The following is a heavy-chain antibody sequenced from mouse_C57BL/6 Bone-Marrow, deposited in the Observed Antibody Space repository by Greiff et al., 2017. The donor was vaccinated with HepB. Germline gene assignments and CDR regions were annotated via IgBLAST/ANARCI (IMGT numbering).Heavy chain of an antibody. Sequence: QVQLKQPGAELVRPGSSVKLSCKASGYTFTSYWMHWVKQRHIQGLEWIGNIDPSDSDTHYNQKFKDKATLAVDKSSSTAYMQLSSLTSEDSAVYYSARGTYGNCVGWYFDVWGKGTTLTVSS. V-gene: IGHV1-52*01. CDR3: ARGTYGNCVGWYFDV. CDR2: IDPSDSDT. J-gene: IGHJ1*03. D-gene: IGHD2-1*01. CDR1: GYTFTSYW.